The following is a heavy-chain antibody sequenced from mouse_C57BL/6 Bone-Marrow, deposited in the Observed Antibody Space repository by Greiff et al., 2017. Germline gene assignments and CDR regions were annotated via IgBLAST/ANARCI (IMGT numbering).Heavy chain of an antibody. V-gene: IGHV14-4*01. CDR1: GFNIKDDY. J-gene: IGHJ2*01. Sequence: VTLKESGAELVRPGASVKLSCTASGFNIKDDYMHWVKQRPEQGLEWIGWIDPENGDTEYASKFQGKATITADTSSNTAYLQLSSLTSEDTAVYYCTPWITTVVARGYWGQGTTLTVSS. CDR2: IDPENGDT. D-gene: IGHD1-1*01. CDR3: TPWITTVVARGY.